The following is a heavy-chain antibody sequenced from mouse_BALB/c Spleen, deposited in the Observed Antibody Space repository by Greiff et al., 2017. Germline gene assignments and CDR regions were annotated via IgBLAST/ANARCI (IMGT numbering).Heavy chain of an antibody. CDR2: ISTCYGDA. J-gene: IGHJ3*01. Sequence: VQLQQSGAELVRPGVSVKISCTGSGYTFTDYAMHWVKQSPAKSLEWIGVISTCYGDASYNQKFKGKATMTVDKSSSTAYMELARLTSEDSAIYYCARYGMSATPWLDYWGQGTLVTVSA. D-gene: IGHD6-1*01. CDR3: ARYGMSATPWLDY. CDR1: GYTFTDYA. V-gene: IGHV1-67*01.